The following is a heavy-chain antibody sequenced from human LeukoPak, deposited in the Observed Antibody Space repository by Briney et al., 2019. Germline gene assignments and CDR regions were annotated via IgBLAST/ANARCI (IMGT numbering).Heavy chain of an antibody. J-gene: IGHJ4*02. CDR2: ISNSSSYI. CDR3: ARGGQWLVL. CDR1: GFTFSSYS. Sequence: PGGSLRLSCAASGFTFSSYSMNWVRQAPGKGLEWVSSISNSSSYIYYADSVKGPFTISRDNAKNSLYLQMNSLRAEDRAVYYCARGGQWLVLWGQGTLVTVSS. V-gene: IGHV3-21*01. D-gene: IGHD6-19*01.